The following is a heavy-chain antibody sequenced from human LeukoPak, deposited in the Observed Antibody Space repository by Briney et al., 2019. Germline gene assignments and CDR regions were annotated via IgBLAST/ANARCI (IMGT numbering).Heavy chain of an antibody. Sequence: GEALQISFQGSGYGFTSYWIGWGRPMPGKGLGWMGIIYPGDSDTRYSPSFQGQVTISADKSISTAYLQWSSLKASDTAMYYCARLHGGSSSWYFDYWGQGTLVTVSS. J-gene: IGHJ4*02. D-gene: IGHD6-13*01. V-gene: IGHV5-51*01. CDR3: ARLHGGSSSWYFDY. CDR1: GYGFTSYW. CDR2: IYPGDSDT.